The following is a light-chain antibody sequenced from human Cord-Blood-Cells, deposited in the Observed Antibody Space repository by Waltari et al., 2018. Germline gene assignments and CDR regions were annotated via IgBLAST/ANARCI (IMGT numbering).Light chain of an antibody. J-gene: IGKJ4*01. CDR1: QSISSW. CDR3: QQYNSYSGLT. V-gene: IGKV1-5*03. CDR2: KAY. Sequence: DIQMTQSPSTLSASVGDRVTITCRASQSISSWLAWYQQKPGKAPKLLIYKAYSLESGVPSRFSGSGSGTEFTLTISSLQPDDFATYYCQQYNSYSGLTFGGGTKVEIK.